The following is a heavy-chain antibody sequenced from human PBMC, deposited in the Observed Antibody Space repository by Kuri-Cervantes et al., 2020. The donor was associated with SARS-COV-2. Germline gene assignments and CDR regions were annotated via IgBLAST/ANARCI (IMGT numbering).Heavy chain of an antibody. J-gene: IGHJ4*02. Sequence: GGSLRLSCATSGFTFSSYGMHWVRQAPGKGLEWVTFIRYDGSNQYYGDSVKGRFTISRDSSKNTLYLQMNSLRAEDTAVYYCAKAGPYYYDSGGYPIDYWGQGTLVTVSS. CDR1: GFTFSSYG. CDR2: IRYDGSNQ. V-gene: IGHV3-30*02. D-gene: IGHD3-22*01. CDR3: AKAGPYYYDSGGYPIDY.